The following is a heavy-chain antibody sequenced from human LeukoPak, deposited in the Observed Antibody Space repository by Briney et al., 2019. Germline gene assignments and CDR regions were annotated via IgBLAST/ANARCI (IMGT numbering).Heavy chain of an antibody. CDR1: GFTFSSYS. CDR2: ISSSSSYI. D-gene: IGHD2-2*01. V-gene: IGHV3-21*01. Sequence: GGSPRLSCAASGFTFSSYSMNWVRQAPGRGLEWVSSISSSSSYIYYADSVKGRFTISRDNAKNSLYLQMNSLRAEDTAVYYCARVLRGVVPAALDYWGQGTLVTVSS. CDR3: ARVLRGVVPAALDY. J-gene: IGHJ4*02.